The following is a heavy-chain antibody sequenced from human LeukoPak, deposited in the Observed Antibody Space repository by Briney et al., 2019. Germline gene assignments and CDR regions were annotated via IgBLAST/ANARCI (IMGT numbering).Heavy chain of an antibody. CDR3: AKDAFGDSSGYCLL. D-gene: IGHD3-22*01. Sequence: GGSLRLSCAASGFTFDDYAMHWVRQAPGKGLEWVSGNSWNSGSIGYADSVKGRFTISRDNAKNSLYLQMNSLRAEDTALYYCAKDAFGDSSGYCLLWGQGTLVTVSS. V-gene: IGHV3-9*01. J-gene: IGHJ4*02. CDR1: GFTFDDYA. CDR2: NSWNSGSI.